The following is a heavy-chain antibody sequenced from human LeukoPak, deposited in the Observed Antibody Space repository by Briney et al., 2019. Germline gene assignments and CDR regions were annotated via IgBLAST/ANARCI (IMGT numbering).Heavy chain of an antibody. CDR2: ISAYNGNT. D-gene: IGHD6-13*01. J-gene: IGHJ5*02. Sequence: ASVKVSCKASGYTFTSYGISWARQAPGQGLEWMGWISAYNGNTNYAQKLQGRVTMTTDTPTSTAYMELRSLRSDDTAVYYCARSSSWENWFDPWGQGTLVTVSS. V-gene: IGHV1-18*01. CDR1: GYTFTSYG. CDR3: ARSSSWENWFDP.